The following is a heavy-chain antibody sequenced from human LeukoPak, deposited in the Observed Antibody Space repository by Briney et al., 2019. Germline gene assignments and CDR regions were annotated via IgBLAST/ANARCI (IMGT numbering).Heavy chain of an antibody. V-gene: IGHV4-59*01. CDR1: GGSISSYY. J-gene: IGHJ6*03. CDR2: IYYSGST. CDR3: ARVSHPYYYYYYMDV. Sequence: SETLSLTCTVSGGSISSYYWSWIRQPPGKGLEWIGYIYYSGSTNYNPSLKSRVTISVDTSKNQFSLKLSSVTAADTAVYYCARVSHPYYYYYYMDVWGKGTTVTVSS.